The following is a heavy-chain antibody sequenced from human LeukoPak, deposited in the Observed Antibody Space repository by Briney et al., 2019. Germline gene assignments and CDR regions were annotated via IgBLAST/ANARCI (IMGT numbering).Heavy chain of an antibody. J-gene: IGHJ5*02. D-gene: IGHD2-21*01. CDR1: GYTFSNYW. CDR2: ITSDGSGT. CDR3: ARVGESGVT. Sequence: GGSLRLSCAASGYTFSNYWMHWVRQAPGKGLVWVSRITSDGSGTGYADSVKGRFTISRDNAKNTLYLQMNNLSAEDTAVYYCARVGESGVTWGQGTLVTVSS. V-gene: IGHV3-74*01.